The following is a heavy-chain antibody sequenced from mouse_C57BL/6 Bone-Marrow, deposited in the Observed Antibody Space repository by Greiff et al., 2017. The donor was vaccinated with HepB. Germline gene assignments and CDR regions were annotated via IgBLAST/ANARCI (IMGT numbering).Heavy chain of an antibody. CDR2: INPNNGGT. V-gene: IGHV1-26*01. J-gene: IGHJ3*01. Sequence: EVQLQQSGPELVKPGASVKISCKASGYTFTDYYMNWVKQSPGKSLEWIGDINPNNGGTSYNQKFKGKATLTVDKSSSTAYMELRSLTSEDSAVYYCAREGYYYGSSPFAYWGQGTLVTVSA. CDR3: AREGYYYGSSPFAY. D-gene: IGHD1-1*01. CDR1: GYTFTDYY.